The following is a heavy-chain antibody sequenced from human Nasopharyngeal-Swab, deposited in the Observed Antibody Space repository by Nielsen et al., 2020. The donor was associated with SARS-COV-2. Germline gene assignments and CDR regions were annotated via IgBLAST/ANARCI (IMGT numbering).Heavy chain of an antibody. CDR3: ARIGRFFDWLSAYNGMDV. Sequence: SETLSLTCTVSGGSISSGSYYWSWIRQPAGKGLEWIGRIYTSGSTNYNPSLKSRVTISVDTSKNQFSLKLSSVTAADTAVYYCARIGRFFDWLSAYNGMDVWGHGTTVTVSS. CDR2: IYTSGST. V-gene: IGHV4-61*02. J-gene: IGHJ6*02. CDR1: GGSISSGSYY. D-gene: IGHD3-9*01.